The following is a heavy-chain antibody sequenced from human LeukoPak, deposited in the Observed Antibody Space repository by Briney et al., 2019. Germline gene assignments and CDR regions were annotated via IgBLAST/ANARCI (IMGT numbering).Heavy chain of an antibody. CDR3: ATTSLNLSYYYGSGSYDPFDY. J-gene: IGHJ4*02. Sequence: ASVKVSCKVSGYTLTELSMHWVRQAPGKGLEWMGGFDPADGETIYAQKFQGRVTMTEDTSTDTAYMELSSLRSEDTAVYYCATTSLNLSYYYGSGSYDPFDYWGQGTLVTVSS. D-gene: IGHD3-10*01. CDR2: FDPADGET. CDR1: GYTLTELS. V-gene: IGHV1-24*01.